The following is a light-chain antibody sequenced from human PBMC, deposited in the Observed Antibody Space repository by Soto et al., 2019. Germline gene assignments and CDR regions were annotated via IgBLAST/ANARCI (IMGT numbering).Light chain of an antibody. V-gene: IGKV1-39*01. J-gene: IGKJ4*01. CDR3: QQSYSNPPT. CDR1: QTISTY. CDR2: GAS. Sequence: DIRLTQSPSSLSASVGDRVTITCGASQTISTYLNWYQKKTGKAPKVLIYGASSLQSGVPTRFSGSGDGTDLTITISSMQTEDFETYYCQQSYSNPPTFGGGTKVDIK.